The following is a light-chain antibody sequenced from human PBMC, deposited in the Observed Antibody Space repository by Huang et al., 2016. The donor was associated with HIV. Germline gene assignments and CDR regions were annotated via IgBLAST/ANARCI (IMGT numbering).Light chain of an antibody. CDR3: MQGKHFPRT. V-gene: IGKV2-29*02. J-gene: IGKJ1*01. CDR1: QSLLHSDGKTY. Sequence: DIVMIQTPLSLSVTPGQPASISCKSSQSLLHSDGKTYLYWYLQKPGQSPHLLIYEGSSRFAGGLDRFSGSGSGTDFTLKISRVEAEDVGVYYCMQGKHFPRTFGQGTKVEIK. CDR2: EGS.